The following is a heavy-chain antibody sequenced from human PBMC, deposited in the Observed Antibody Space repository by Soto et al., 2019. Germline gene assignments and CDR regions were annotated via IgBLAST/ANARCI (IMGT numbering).Heavy chain of an antibody. CDR2: IIPIFGTA. V-gene: IGHV1-69*12. D-gene: IGHD4-17*01. CDR1: GGTFSSYA. J-gene: IGHJ4*02. Sequence: QVQLVQSGAEVTKPGSSVKVSCKASGGTFSSYAISWVRQAPGQGLEWMGGIIPIFGTANYAQKFQGRVTITADESTSTAYMELSSLRSEETAVYYCARGDYGGNLQAVLFDYWGQGTLVTVSS. CDR3: ARGDYGGNLQAVLFDY.